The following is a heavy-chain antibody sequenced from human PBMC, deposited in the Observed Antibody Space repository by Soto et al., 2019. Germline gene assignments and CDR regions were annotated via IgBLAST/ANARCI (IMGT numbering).Heavy chain of an antibody. D-gene: IGHD3-10*01. CDR3: ARVKMVRGVIHYYGMDV. Sequence: SETLSLTCTVSGGSVSSGSYYWIWIRHPPGKGLEWIGYIYYSGSANYNPSLKSRVTISVDTSKNQFSLKLSSVTAADTAVYYCARVKMVRGVIHYYGMDVWGQGTTVTVSS. CDR2: IYYSGSA. CDR1: GGSVSSGSYY. V-gene: IGHV4-61*01. J-gene: IGHJ6*02.